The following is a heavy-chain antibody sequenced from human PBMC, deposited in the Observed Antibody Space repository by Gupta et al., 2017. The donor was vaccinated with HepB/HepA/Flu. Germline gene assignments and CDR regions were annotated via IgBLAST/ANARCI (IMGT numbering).Heavy chain of an antibody. CDR3: AKDRYYYDTSGYYYYFDY. Sequence: QVQPAESGGGVVQPGRSLRLSCAASGFMFSSYGMHWVRQAPGKGLEWVAVISFDASDKFYADSVKGRFTISRDNSKKTLYLQMNSLRAEDTAVYYCAKDRYYYDTSGYYYYFDYWGQGTLVTVSS. V-gene: IGHV3-30*18. D-gene: IGHD3-22*01. CDR2: ISFDASDK. J-gene: IGHJ4*02. CDR1: GFMFSSYG.